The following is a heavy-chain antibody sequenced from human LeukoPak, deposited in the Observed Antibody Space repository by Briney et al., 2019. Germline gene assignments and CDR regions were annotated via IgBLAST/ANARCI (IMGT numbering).Heavy chain of an antibody. CDR1: GFTFSNYF. J-gene: IGHJ5*02. D-gene: IGHD1-14*01. CDR3: ARDDGILRFDP. CDR2: IKQDGSEK. Sequence: GGSLRLSCAASGFTFSNYFMSWVRQAPGKGLEWVANIKQDGSEKYYVDSAKGRFTISRDNAKNSLYLQMNSLRAEDTAVYYCARDDGILRFDPWGQGTLVTVSS. V-gene: IGHV3-7*01.